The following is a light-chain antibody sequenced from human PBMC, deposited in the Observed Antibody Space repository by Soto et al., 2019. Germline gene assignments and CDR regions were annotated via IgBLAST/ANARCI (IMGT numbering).Light chain of an antibody. CDR3: QQSYPTPRT. V-gene: IGKV1-39*01. CDR1: QTIGRS. Sequence: DIRMTQSPSSLSAFVGDRVTISCRASQTIGRSLNWYQQKPGKAPKVLIYTASDLESGVTSRLSGSGSGTDFTLTLSSLQPEDFATYYCQQSYPTPRTFGQGTKVESK. CDR2: TAS. J-gene: IGKJ1*01.